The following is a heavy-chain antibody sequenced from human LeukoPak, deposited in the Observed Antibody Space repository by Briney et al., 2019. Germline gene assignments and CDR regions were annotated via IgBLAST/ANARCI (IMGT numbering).Heavy chain of an antibody. CDR1: GFTFSSYA. Sequence: PGGSLRLSCAASGFTFSSYAMSWVRQAPGKGLEWVSAISGSGGSTYYADSGKGRFTISRDNCKNTLYLQMNSLRAEDTAVYYCAKDGKHRVVPAPRVYYYYYYMDVWGKGTTVTVSS. V-gene: IGHV3-23*01. D-gene: IGHD2-2*01. CDR3: AKDGKHRVVPAPRVYYYYYYMDV. J-gene: IGHJ6*03. CDR2: ISGSGGST.